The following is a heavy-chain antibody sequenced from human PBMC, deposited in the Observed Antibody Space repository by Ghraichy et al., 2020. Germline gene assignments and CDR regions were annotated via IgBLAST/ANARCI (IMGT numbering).Heavy chain of an antibody. CDR1: GFTFSSYA. Sequence: GGSLRLSCAASGFTFSSYAMSWVRQAPGKGLEWVSAISGSGGSTYYADSVKGRFTISRDNSKNTLYLQMNSLRAEDTAVYYCAKGEQQLVQVPLRYWGQGTLVTVSS. CDR3: AKGEQQLVQVPLRY. V-gene: IGHV3-23*01. CDR2: ISGSGGST. D-gene: IGHD6-13*01. J-gene: IGHJ4*02.